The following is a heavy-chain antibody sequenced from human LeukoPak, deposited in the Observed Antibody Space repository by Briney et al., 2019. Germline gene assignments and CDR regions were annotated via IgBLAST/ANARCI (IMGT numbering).Heavy chain of an antibody. V-gene: IGHV5-51*01. Sequence: GESLEISCKGSGYSFTSYWIGWVRQMPGKGLEWMGIIYPGDSDTRYSPSFQGQVTISADKSISTAYLQWSSLKASDTAMYYCARHPGTRYSSGWYMSDYWGQGTLVTVSS. CDR2: IYPGDSDT. D-gene: IGHD6-19*01. CDR3: ARHPGTRYSSGWYMSDY. J-gene: IGHJ4*02. CDR1: GYSFTSYW.